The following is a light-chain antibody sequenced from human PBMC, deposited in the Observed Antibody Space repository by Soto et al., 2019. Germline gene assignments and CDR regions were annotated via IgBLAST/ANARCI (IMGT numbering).Light chain of an antibody. J-gene: IGKJ4*01. CDR2: DAS. CDR3: QQYDNLPLT. CDR1: QDISNY. V-gene: IGKV1-33*01. Sequence: DIQMTQTPSSLSASVGDRFAITCQASQDISNYLNWYQQKPGKAPKLLIYDASNLETGVPSRFSGSGSGTDFTFTISSLQPEDIATYYCQQYDNLPLTFGGGTRWIS.